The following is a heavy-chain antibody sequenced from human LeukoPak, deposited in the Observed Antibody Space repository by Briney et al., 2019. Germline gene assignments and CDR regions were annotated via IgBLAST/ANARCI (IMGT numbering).Heavy chain of an antibody. Sequence: GRSLRLSCAASGFTFSSYAMHWVRQAPGKGLQWVAVISYDGSNKYYADSVKGRFTISRDNSKNTLYLQMNSLRAEDTAVYYCTYLYNFDYWGQGTLVTVSS. J-gene: IGHJ4*02. CDR1: GFTFSSYA. V-gene: IGHV3-30-3*01. CDR2: ISYDGSNK. D-gene: IGHD4-11*01. CDR3: TYLYNFDY.